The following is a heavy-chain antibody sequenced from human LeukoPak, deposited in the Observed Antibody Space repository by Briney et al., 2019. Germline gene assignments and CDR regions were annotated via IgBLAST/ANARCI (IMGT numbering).Heavy chain of an antibody. CDR3: ARDEVYGGIDY. V-gene: IGHV4-30-2*01. CDR1: GVSISSGGYY. D-gene: IGHD4-23*01. Sequence: PSETLSLTCTVSGVSISSGGYYWSWIRQPPGKGLEWIGYIYHSGNIYYNPSLKSRVTISVDRSKNQFSLKLTSVTAADTAVYYCARDEVYGGIDYWGQGTLVTVSS. J-gene: IGHJ4*02. CDR2: IYHSGNI.